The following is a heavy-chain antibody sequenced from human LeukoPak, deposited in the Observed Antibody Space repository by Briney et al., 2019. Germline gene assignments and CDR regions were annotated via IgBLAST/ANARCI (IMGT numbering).Heavy chain of an antibody. CDR3: ASWGIAAAGKKGDY. D-gene: IGHD6-13*01. J-gene: IGHJ4*02. Sequence: GASLKVSCKASGYTFTGYYMHWVRQAPGQGLERVGWINPNSGGTNYAQKFQGRVTMTRDTSISTAYMELSRLRSGDTAVYYCASWGIAAAGKKGDYWGQGTLVTVSS. CDR2: INPNSGGT. CDR1: GYTFTGYY. V-gene: IGHV1-2*02.